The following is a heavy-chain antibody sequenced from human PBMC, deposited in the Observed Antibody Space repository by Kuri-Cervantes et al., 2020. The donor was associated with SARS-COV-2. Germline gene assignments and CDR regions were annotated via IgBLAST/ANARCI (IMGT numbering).Heavy chain of an antibody. CDR1: GFTFSSYT. Sequence: GESLKISCATSGFTFSSYTMNWVRQAPGKGLALVSYISFSSSVIYYADSVRGRFTVSRDNAKQSVYLQMDSLRAEDTAVYYCATLHGGDYYHYMDVWGKGTTVTVSS. CDR2: ISFSSSVI. D-gene: IGHD3-10*01. CDR3: ATLHGGDYYHYMDV. V-gene: IGHV3-48*01. J-gene: IGHJ6*03.